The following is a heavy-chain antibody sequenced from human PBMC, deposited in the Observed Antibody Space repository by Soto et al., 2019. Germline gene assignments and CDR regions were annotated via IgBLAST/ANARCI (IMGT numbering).Heavy chain of an antibody. V-gene: IGHV3-48*03. D-gene: IGHD6-25*01. J-gene: IGHJ4*02. CDR2: ISSTGRII. CDR1: GFTLSGYE. Sequence: EVQLVESGGGLVQPGGSLRLSCAASGFTLSGYEMNWVRQAPGKGLEWVAYISSTGRIIYYADSVKGRFTISRDNAKNSLDLQMNSLRAEDTADYSWAREGSGIAAGNMYDYWGQGTQVTVSS. CDR3: AREGSGIAAGNMYDY.